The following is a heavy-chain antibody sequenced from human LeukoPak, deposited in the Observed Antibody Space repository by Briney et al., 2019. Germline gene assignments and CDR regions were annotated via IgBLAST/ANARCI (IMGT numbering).Heavy chain of an antibody. CDR2: IYTSGST. V-gene: IGHV4-61*02. CDR3: ARDYSDYVWGSYRTD. D-gene: IGHD3-16*02. J-gene: IGHJ4*02. CDR1: GGSISSGSYY. Sequence: PSETLSLTCTVSGGSISSGSYYWSWIRQPAGKGLEWIGRIYTSGSTNYNPSLKSRVTISVDTSKNQFSLKLSSVTAADTAVYYCARDYSDYVWGSYRTDWGQGTLVTVSS.